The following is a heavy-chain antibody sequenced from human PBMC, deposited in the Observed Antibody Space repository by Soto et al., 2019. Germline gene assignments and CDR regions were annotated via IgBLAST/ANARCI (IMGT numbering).Heavy chain of an antibody. V-gene: IGHV3-30-3*01. CDR3: ARDQTSFWRGNDY. Sequence: PGGSLRLSCAASGFTFSSYAMHWVRQAPGKGLEWVAVISYDGSNKYSADSVKGRFTISRDNSKNTLYLQMNSLRAEDTAVYYCARDQTSFWRGNDYWGQGTLVTVSS. J-gene: IGHJ4*02. D-gene: IGHD3-3*01. CDR1: GFTFSSYA. CDR2: ISYDGSNK.